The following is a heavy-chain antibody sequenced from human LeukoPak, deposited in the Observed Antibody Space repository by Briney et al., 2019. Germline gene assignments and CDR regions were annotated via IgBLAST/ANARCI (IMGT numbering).Heavy chain of an antibody. CDR3: ARGTYGQLLFDI. V-gene: IGHV1-18*01. Sequence: GASVKVSCKASGYTFTRNGISWVRQAPGQGLEWMGWISPHNGNKNSAQKLQGRVTMTADTSTSTAYMELRSLRSDDTAVYYCARGTYGQLLFDIWGEGTMVTVSS. CDR2: ISPHNGNK. CDR1: GYTFTRNG. D-gene: IGHD1-7*01. J-gene: IGHJ3*02.